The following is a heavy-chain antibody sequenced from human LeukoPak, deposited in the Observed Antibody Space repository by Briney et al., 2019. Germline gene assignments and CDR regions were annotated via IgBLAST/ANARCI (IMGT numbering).Heavy chain of an antibody. V-gene: IGHV3-53*01. D-gene: IGHD2-15*01. J-gene: IGHJ4*02. CDR2: IYSGGST. CDR3: ARAIGSIVY. CDR1: ARTVSSNY. Sequence: PGGSLRLSCAVSARTVSSNYLTWVRQAPGKGLEWVSVIYSGGSTYYTDSVKGRFTIPRDNSNNKLYLQMTSLRAEDTALYYCARAIGSIVYWGQGTLVTVSS.